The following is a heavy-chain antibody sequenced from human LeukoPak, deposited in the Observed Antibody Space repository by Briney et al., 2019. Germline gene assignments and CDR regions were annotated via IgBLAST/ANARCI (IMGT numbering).Heavy chain of an antibody. J-gene: IGHJ4*02. CDR3: ARDSYGDYVGVFDY. CDR2: VSYDGSNK. Sequence: GGSLRLSCAASGFTFSSYAMHGVRQAPGKGVEGGAVVSYDGSNKYYADSVKGRFTISRDNSKNTLYLQMNSLRAEDTAVYYCARDSYGDYVGVFDYWGQGTLVTVSS. V-gene: IGHV3-30*04. D-gene: IGHD4-17*01. CDR1: GFTFSSYA.